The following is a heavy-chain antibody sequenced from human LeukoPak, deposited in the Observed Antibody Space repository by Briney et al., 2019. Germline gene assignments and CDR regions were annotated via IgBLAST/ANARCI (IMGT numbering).Heavy chain of an antibody. V-gene: IGHV3-23*01. CDR1: GFTFSSYA. CDR3: AKGGGSSCYSPSDY. J-gene: IGHJ4*02. D-gene: IGHD2-15*01. CDR2: ISGSGTDT. Sequence: PGGSLRLSCGGSGFTFSSYAMSWVRQAQGKGLEWVSAISGSGTDTFYANSVKGRFTISRDNPKNTLYLQVNSLRAEGTAVYYCAKGGGSSCYSPSDYWGQGTLVTVSS.